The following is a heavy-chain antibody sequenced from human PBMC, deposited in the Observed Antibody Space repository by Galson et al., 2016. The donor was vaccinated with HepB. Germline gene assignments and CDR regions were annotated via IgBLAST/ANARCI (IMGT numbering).Heavy chain of an antibody. J-gene: IGHJ3*02. CDR1: SGSISSSRYC. D-gene: IGHD2-21*01. Sequence: ETLSLTCTVSSGSISSSRYCWGWIRQPPGKGLEWIGSVYYSGTAYYDPSLKSRVSISVDTSKNQFSLRLSSVTAGDTAVYFCASHCGGDCYNNLADAFDIWGRGTMVTVSS. CDR3: ASHCGGDCYNNLADAFDI. CDR2: VYYSGTA. V-gene: IGHV4-39*01.